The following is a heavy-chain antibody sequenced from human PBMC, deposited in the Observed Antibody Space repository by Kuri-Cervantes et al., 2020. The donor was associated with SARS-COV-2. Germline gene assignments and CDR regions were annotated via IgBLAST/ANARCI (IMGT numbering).Heavy chain of an antibody. CDR2: INPSGGST. Sequence: ASVKVSCKASGYTFTSYYMHWVRQAPGQGLEWMRIINPSGGSTGYAQKFQGRVTMTRDTSTSTVYMELSSLRSEDTAVYYCASKTYYYDSSGYYPDHSWYFDLWGRGTLVTVSS. D-gene: IGHD3-22*01. CDR3: ASKTYYYDSSGYYPDHSWYFDL. CDR1: GYTFTSYY. J-gene: IGHJ2*01. V-gene: IGHV1-46*01.